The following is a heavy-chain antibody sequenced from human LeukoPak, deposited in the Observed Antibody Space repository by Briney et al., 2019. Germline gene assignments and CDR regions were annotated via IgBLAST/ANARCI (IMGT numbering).Heavy chain of an antibody. V-gene: IGHV1-8*01. J-gene: IGHJ6*03. CDR3: ARELRELLYYYYMDV. CDR1: GYTFTSYD. Sequence: ASVKVSCKASGYTFTSYDINWVRQATGQGIERMGWMNPNSGNTGYAQKFQGRVTMTRNTSISTAYMELSSLRSEDTAVYYCARELRELLYYYYMDVWGKGTTVTVSS. CDR2: MNPNSGNT. D-gene: IGHD1-7*01.